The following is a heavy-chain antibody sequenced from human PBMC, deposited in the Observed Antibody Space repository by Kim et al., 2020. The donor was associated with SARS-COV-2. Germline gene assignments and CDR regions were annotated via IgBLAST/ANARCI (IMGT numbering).Heavy chain of an antibody. J-gene: IGHJ4*02. D-gene: IGHD6-13*01. V-gene: IGHV4-59*01. CDR1: SDSISSYY. CDR2: IYYSGST. CDR3: TRSEGRGSWHQFDY. Sequence: SETLSLTCTVSSDSISSYYWSWIRQLPGKGLEWLGYIYYSGSTDYNPSLKSRVTISWDMSKNQVSLDVTSVSAADTAVHYCTRSEGRGSWHQFDYWGQGMLVTVSS.